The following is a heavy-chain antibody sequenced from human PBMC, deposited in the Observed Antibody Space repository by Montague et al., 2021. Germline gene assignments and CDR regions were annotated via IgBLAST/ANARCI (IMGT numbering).Heavy chain of an antibody. J-gene: IGHJ4*02. CDR1: GFTFSYYS. Sequence: SLRLSCAASGFTFSYYSMLWVRQAPGQGLQWVSSIDSSSSYIFYVDSLKGRFTISRDNAKNSLSLQSNSLRADDTGLYYCARYEVASSRSSIDYWGRGTLVTVSS. CDR3: ARYEVASSRSSIDY. V-gene: IGHV3-21*01. CDR2: IDSSSSYI. D-gene: IGHD6-6*01.